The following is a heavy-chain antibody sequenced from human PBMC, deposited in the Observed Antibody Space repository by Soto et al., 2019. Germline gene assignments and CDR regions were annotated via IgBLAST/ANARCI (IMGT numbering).Heavy chain of an antibody. D-gene: IGHD3-3*01. CDR1: GYSFTSYG. J-gene: IGHJ4*02. Sequence: GESLKISCRGSGYSFTSYGIGWVRQMPGKGLEWMGIIYPGDSDTRYSPSFQGQVTISADKSISTAYLQWSSLKASDTAMYYCARREEYYDFWSGYPNFDYWGQGTLVTVSS. CDR3: ARREEYYDFWSGYPNFDY. CDR2: IYPGDSDT. V-gene: IGHV5-51*01.